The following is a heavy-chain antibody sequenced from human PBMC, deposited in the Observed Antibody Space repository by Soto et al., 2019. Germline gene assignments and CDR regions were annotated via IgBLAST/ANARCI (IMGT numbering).Heavy chain of an antibody. Sequence: ASVKVSCKASGYTFTGYYMHWVRQAPGQGLEWMGWINPNSGGTNYAQKFQGRVTMTRDTSISTAYMELSRLRSDDTAVYYCAREDYGDYNYGMDVWGQGTTVTVSS. CDR2: INPNSGGT. V-gene: IGHV1-2*02. D-gene: IGHD4-17*01. CDR1: GYTFTGYY. J-gene: IGHJ6*02. CDR3: AREDYGDYNYGMDV.